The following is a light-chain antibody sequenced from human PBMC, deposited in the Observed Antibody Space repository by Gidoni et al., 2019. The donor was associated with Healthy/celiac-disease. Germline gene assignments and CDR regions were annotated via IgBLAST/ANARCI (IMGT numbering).Light chain of an antibody. CDR1: QSVSSSY. CDR2: GAS. V-gene: IGKV3-20*01. CDR3: QQYGSSPPWT. J-gene: IGKJ1*01. Sequence: IVLPPSPGTLSLSPGERATLSCRASQSVSSSYLAWYQQKPGQAPRLLIYGASSRATGIPDRFSGSGSGTDFTLTISRLEPEDFAVYYCQQYGSSPPWTFXQXTKVEIK.